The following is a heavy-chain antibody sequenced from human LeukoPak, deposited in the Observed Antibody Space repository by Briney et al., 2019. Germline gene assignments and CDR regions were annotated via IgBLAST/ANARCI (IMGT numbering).Heavy chain of an antibody. V-gene: IGHV4-39*07. CDR1: GGSISSSSYY. Sequence: PSETLSLTCTVSGGSISSSSYYWGWIRQPPGKGLEWIGEINHSGSTNYNPSLKSRVTISVDTSKNQFSLKLSSVTAADTAVYYCARGMEGTDDYVGGELAFDIWGQGTMVTVSS. CDR2: INHSGST. J-gene: IGHJ3*02. CDR3: ARGMEGTDDYVGGELAFDI. D-gene: IGHD3-16*01.